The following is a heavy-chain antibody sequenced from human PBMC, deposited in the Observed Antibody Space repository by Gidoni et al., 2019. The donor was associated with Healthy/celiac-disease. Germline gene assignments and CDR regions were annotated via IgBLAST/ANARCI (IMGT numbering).Heavy chain of an antibody. Sequence: QVQLVQSGAEVKKPGASVKVSCKASGYTFTRYYMHWVRQAPGQGLEWMGIINPSCGSTSYAQKCQGRVTMTRDTSTSTVYMERSSLRSEDTAVYYCARTSSIAARAPFDPWGQGTLVTVSS. V-gene: IGHV1-46*01. D-gene: IGHD6-6*01. CDR3: ARTSSIAARAPFDP. CDR1: GYTFTRYY. CDR2: INPSCGST. J-gene: IGHJ5*02.